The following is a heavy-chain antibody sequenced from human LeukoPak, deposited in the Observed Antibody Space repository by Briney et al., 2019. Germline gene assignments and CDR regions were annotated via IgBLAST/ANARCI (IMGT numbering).Heavy chain of an antibody. CDR1: GFTVSSNY. CDR3: ARAPYYYDDSGYYYDNFYYGMDV. CDR2: IYSGGTT. J-gene: IGHJ6*02. D-gene: IGHD3-22*01. V-gene: IGHV3-53*01. Sequence: GGSLRLSCAASGFTVSSNYMNWVRQAPGKGLEWVSVIYSGGTTYYADSVEGRFTISRDNSKNMLYLQMNSLRAEDTAVYYCARAPYYYDDSGYYYDNFYYGMDVWDQGTTVTVSS.